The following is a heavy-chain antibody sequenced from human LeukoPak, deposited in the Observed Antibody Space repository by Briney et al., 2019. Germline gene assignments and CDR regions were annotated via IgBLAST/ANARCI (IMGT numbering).Heavy chain of an antibody. J-gene: IGHJ4*02. V-gene: IGHV4-39*06. D-gene: IGHD4-17*01. Sequence: SETLSLTCTVSGGSISSSSYYWGWIRQPPGKGLEWIGSIYYSGSTYYNPSLKSRVTMSVDTSKNQFPLKLSSVTAADTAVYYCARARYGDYVEFDYWGQGTLVTVSS. CDR2: IYYSGST. CDR1: GGSISSSSYY. CDR3: ARARYGDYVEFDY.